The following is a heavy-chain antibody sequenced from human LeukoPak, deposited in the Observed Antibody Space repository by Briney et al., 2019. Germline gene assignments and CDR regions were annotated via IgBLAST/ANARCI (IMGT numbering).Heavy chain of an antibody. D-gene: IGHD3-9*01. V-gene: IGHV3-23*01. J-gene: IGHJ3*02. CDR2: ISGSGGST. Sequence: PGGSLRLSCAASGFTFSSYAMSWVRQAPGKGLEWVSAISGSGGSTYYADSVKGRFTISRDNSKNTLYLQMNSLRAEDTAVYYCARGHEMYDILTGYYSDAFDIWGQGTMVTVSS. CDR3: ARGHEMYDILTGYYSDAFDI. CDR1: GFTFSSYA.